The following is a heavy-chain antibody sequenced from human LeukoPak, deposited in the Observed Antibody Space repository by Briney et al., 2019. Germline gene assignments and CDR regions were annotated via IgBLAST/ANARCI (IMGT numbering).Heavy chain of an antibody. CDR3: AKVVQYTASTGTGLDY. CDR2: IWYDGSYK. Sequence: GGSLRLSCAASGFTFSNYGMHWVRQAPGKGLDWVAVIWYDGSYKYYADSVKGRFTISRDNSKNTLYLQMNSLRAEDTAVYYCAKVVQYTASTGTGLDYWGKGTLVTVSS. V-gene: IGHV3-33*06. J-gene: IGHJ4*02. CDR1: GFTFSNYG. D-gene: IGHD6-13*01.